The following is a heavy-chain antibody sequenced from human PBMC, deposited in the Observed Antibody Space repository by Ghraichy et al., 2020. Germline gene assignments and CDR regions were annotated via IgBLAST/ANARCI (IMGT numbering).Heavy chain of an antibody. Sequence: LSLTCAGSGFTFSGYWMHWVRQAPGKGLVWVSRINSDGSSTSYADSVKGRFTISRDNAKNTLYLQMNSLRAEDTAVYYCARGGDGYGNFDYWGQGTLVPVSS. J-gene: IGHJ4*02. V-gene: IGHV3-74*01. CDR2: INSDGSST. D-gene: IGHD5-18*01. CDR3: ARGGDGYGNFDY. CDR1: GFTFSGYW.